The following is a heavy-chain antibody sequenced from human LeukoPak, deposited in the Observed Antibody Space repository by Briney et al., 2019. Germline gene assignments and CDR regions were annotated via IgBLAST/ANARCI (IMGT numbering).Heavy chain of an antibody. Sequence: ASVKVSCKASGYTFTSYAMNWVRQAPGQGLEWMGWINTNTGNPTYAQGFTGRFVFSLDTSVGTAYLQISSLKAEDTAVYYCAREVEGGSWYYFDYWGQGTLVTVSS. V-gene: IGHV7-4-1*02. J-gene: IGHJ4*02. D-gene: IGHD1-26*01. CDR1: GYTFTSYA. CDR2: INTNTGNP. CDR3: AREVEGGSWYYFDY.